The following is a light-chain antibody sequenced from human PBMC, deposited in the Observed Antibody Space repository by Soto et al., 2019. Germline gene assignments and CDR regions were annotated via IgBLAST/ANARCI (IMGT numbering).Light chain of an antibody. Sequence: DIVMTQSPDSLAVSLGERATINSKSSQSLFYSANNRNYLAWYHQKPGQPPKLLIYWASTRESGVPDRFSGSGSGTDFTLTISSLQAEDVAVYYCQQYSITPLTFGQGTKVEIK. CDR1: QSLFYSANNRNY. J-gene: IGKJ1*01. CDR2: WAS. V-gene: IGKV4-1*01. CDR3: QQYSITPLT.